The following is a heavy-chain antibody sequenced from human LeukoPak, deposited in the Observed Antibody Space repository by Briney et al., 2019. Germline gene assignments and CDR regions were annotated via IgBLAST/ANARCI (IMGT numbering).Heavy chain of an antibody. CDR1: GFIFSGHV. Sequence: PGRSLRLSCAASGFIFSGHVMHWVRQAPGKGLEWVAVISYDGSNKYYADSVKGRFTISRDNSKNTLYLQMNSLRAEDTAVYYCARDRLWFGELFSCGYWGQGTLVTVSS. CDR2: ISYDGSNK. CDR3: ARDRLWFGELFSCGY. D-gene: IGHD3-10*01. V-gene: IGHV3-30-3*01. J-gene: IGHJ4*02.